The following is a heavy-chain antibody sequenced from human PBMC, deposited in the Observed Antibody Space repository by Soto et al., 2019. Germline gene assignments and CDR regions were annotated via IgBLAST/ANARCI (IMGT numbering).Heavy chain of an antibody. CDR2: TSGSGDST. Sequence: PGGSLRLSCAASGFTFSSYAMSWVRQAPGKGLEWVSATSGSGDSTYYADSVKGRFTISRDNSKNTLYLQMNSLRAEDTAVYYCAKDPRKGYVVYNWFDPWGQGTLVTVSS. CDR3: AKDPRKGYVVYNWFDP. D-gene: IGHD5-12*01. V-gene: IGHV3-23*01. CDR1: GFTFSSYA. J-gene: IGHJ5*02.